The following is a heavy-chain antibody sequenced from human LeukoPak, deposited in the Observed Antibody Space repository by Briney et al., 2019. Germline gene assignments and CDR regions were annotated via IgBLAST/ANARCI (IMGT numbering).Heavy chain of an antibody. CDR2: ISAYNGNT. CDR3: ARAPKYSGTYYVYY. J-gene: IGHJ4*02. CDR1: GYTFTSYG. V-gene: IGHV1-18*01. Sequence: GASVKVSCKASGYTFTSYGISWVRQAPGQGLEWMGWISAYNGNTNYAQKLQGRVTMTTDTSTSTAYMELRSLSSDDTAVYYCARAPKYSGTYYVYYWGQGTLVTVSS. D-gene: IGHD1-26*01.